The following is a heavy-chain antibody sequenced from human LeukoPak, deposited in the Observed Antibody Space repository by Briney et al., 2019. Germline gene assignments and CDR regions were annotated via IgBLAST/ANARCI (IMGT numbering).Heavy chain of an antibody. Sequence: QPGGSLRLSCAASGFTVSSNYMSWVRQAPGKGLEWVSVIYSGGSTYYADSVKGRSTISRDNPKNTLYLQMNSLRAEDTAVYYCAKDHPRGYSYGPLSYWGQGTLVTVSS. J-gene: IGHJ4*02. V-gene: IGHV3-53*01. CDR2: IYSGGST. CDR1: GFTVSSNY. D-gene: IGHD5-18*01. CDR3: AKDHPRGYSYGPLSY.